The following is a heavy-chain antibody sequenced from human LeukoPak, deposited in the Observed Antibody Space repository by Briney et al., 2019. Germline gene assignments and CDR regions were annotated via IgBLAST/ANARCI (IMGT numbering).Heavy chain of an antibody. V-gene: IGHV4-31*01. J-gene: IGHJ4*02. CDR2: IYYSGST. CDR3: ASRSSGSYPEFDY. CDR1: GDSISSGGYY. Sequence: SETLSLTCTVSGDSISSGGYYWSWIRQHPGKGLEWIEYIYYSGSTYYNPSLQSQVTISVDTSKNQFSLKLSSVTAADTAVYYCASRSSGSYPEFDYWGQGTLVTVSS. D-gene: IGHD1-26*01.